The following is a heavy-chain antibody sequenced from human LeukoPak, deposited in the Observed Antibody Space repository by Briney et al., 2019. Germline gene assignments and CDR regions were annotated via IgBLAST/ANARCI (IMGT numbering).Heavy chain of an antibody. CDR3: TRPDYGDSRLTYYYYGMDV. CDR2: IRSKANSYAT. V-gene: IGHV3-73*01. D-gene: IGHD4-17*01. J-gene: IGHJ6*02. Sequence: GGSLKLSCAASGFTFSGSAMHWVRQASGKGLEWVGRIRSKANSYATAYAASVKGRFTISRDDSKNTAYLQMNSLKTEDTAVYYCTRPDYGDSRLTYYYYGMDVWGQGTTVTVSS. CDR1: GFTFSGSA.